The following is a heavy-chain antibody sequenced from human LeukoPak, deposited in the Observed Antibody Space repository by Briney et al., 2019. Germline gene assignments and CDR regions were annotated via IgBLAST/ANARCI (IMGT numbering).Heavy chain of an antibody. CDR3: ARGPHSSQNYYYYYYMDV. V-gene: IGHV3-21*01. CDR2: ISSSSSYI. D-gene: IGHD6-19*01. Sequence: GGSLRLSCAASGFTFSSYSMNWVRQAPGKGLEWVSSISSSSSYIYYADSVKGRFTISRDNAKNSLYLQMNSLRAEDTAVYYCARGPHSSQNYYYYYYMDVWGKGTTVTVSS. CDR1: GFTFSSYS. J-gene: IGHJ6*03.